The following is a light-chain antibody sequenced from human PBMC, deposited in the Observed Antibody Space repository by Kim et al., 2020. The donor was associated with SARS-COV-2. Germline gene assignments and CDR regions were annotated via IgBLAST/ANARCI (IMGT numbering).Light chain of an antibody. Sequence: DIQMTQSPSTLSASVGDRVTITCRASQSVSSWLAWYQQKPGKAPKLLIYKASTLEGGVPSRFSGRGSGTEFTLTINSLQPDDFATYSCQQYYSHPDTFGQGTTLEIK. CDR2: KAS. CDR1: QSVSSW. V-gene: IGKV1-5*03. CDR3: QQYYSHPDT. J-gene: IGKJ2*01.